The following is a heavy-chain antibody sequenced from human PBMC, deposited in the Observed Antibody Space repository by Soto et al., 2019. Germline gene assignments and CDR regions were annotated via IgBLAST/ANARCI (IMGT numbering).Heavy chain of an antibody. CDR2: IYPGDSDT. V-gene: IGHV5-51*01. Sequence: LGESLKISCKGSGYRFTSYWIGWVRQMPGKGLEWMGIIYPGDSDTRYSPSFQGQVTISADKSISTAYLQWSSLKASDTAMYYCARRTLGYCSGGSCYSYGMDVWGQGTTVTVSS. J-gene: IGHJ6*02. D-gene: IGHD2-15*01. CDR1: GYRFTSYW. CDR3: ARRTLGYCSGGSCYSYGMDV.